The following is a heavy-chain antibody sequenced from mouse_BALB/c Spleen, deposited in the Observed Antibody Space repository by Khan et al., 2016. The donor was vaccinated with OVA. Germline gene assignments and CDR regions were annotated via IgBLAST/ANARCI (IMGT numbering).Heavy chain of an antibody. V-gene: IGHV1-5*01. Sequence: VQLKQSGTVLARPGASVKMSCKASGYTFTSYWMHWVKQRPGQGLEWIGDIYPGNTDTNYNQKFKSKAKLTAVTSASTAYMELSSLTNEDSAVYYCTRRNWDVAWFAYWGQGTLVTVSA. CDR2: IYPGNTDT. J-gene: IGHJ3*01. D-gene: IGHD4-1*01. CDR1: GYTFTSYW. CDR3: TRRNWDVAWFAY.